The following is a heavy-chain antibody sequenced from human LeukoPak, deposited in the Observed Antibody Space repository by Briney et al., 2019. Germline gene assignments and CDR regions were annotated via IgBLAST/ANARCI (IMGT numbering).Heavy chain of an antibody. CDR1: GFTFSSYA. V-gene: IGHV3-23*01. CDR3: AKVPAAIRYYFDY. J-gene: IGHJ4*02. D-gene: IGHD2-2*01. CDR2: ISGSGGST. Sequence: PGGSLRLSCAASGFTFSSYATSWVRQAPGKGLEWVSAISGSGGSTYYADSVKGRFTISRDNSKNTLYLQMNSLRAEDTAVYYCAKVPAAIRYYFDYWGQGTLVIVSS.